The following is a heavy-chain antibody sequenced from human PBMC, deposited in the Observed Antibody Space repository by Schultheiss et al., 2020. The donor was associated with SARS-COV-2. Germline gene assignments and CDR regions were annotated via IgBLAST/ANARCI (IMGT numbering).Heavy chain of an antibody. CDR2: INAGNGNT. CDR3: AREVGAWVYYYYGMDV. J-gene: IGHJ6*02. D-gene: IGHD1-26*01. Sequence: ASVKVSCKASGYTFTSYAMHWVRQAPGQRLEWMGWINAGNGNTKYSQKFQGRVTMTTDTSTSTAYMELRSLRSDDTAVYYCAREVGAWVYYYYGMDVWGQGTTVTVSS. CDR1: GYTFTSYA. V-gene: IGHV1-3*01.